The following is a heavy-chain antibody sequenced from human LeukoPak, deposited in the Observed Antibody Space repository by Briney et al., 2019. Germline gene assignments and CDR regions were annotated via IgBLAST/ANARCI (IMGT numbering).Heavy chain of an antibody. CDR3: TAMVRGVTDY. CDR2: IRSKANSYAT. J-gene: IGHJ4*02. V-gene: IGHV3-73*01. D-gene: IGHD3-10*01. CDR1: GFTFSGSA. Sequence: GGSLRLSCAASGFTFSGSAMHWVRQASGKGLEWVGRIRSKANSYATAYAASVKGRITTSTDDSKNTAYLQMNSLKTEATAVYYCTAMVRGVTDYWGQGTLVTVSS.